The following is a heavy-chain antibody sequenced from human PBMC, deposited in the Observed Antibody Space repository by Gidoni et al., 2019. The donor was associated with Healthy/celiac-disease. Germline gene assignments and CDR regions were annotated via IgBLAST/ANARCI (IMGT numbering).Heavy chain of an antibody. J-gene: IGHJ3*02. CDR3: TTDPGYSSSWYDAFDI. V-gene: IGHV3-15*01. Sequence: EVQLVESGGGLVKPGGSLRLSCAASGFTFSNAWMSWVRQAPGKGLEWVGRIKSKTDGGTTDYAAPVKGRFTISREDSKNTLYLQMNSLKTEDTAVYYCTTDPGYSSSWYDAFDIWGQGTMVTVSS. CDR2: IKSKTDGGTT. CDR1: GFTFSNAW. D-gene: IGHD6-13*01.